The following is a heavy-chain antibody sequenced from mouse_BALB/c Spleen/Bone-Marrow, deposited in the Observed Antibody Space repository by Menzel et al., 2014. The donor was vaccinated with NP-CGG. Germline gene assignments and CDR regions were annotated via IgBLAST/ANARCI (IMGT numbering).Heavy chain of an antibody. V-gene: IGHV5-12-1*01. CDR1: GFAFSSYD. CDR2: ISSGGGST. J-gene: IGHJ3*01. D-gene: IGHD2-4*01. Sequence: EVMLVESGGGLVKPGGSLKLSCAASGFAFSSYDMSWVRQTPEKRLEWVAYISSGGGSTYYSGTVKGRFTISRDNAKNTLYLEMSSLKSEDTAMYYCARHMIRGFAYWGQGTLVTVSA. CDR3: ARHMIRGFAY.